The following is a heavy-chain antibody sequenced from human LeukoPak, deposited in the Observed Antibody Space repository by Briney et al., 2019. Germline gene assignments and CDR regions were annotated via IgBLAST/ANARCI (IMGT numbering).Heavy chain of an antibody. J-gene: IGHJ6*03. Sequence: GGSLRLSCQASGFTFSSYWMSWVRQAPGKGLEWVANIKQDGSEKYYVDSVKGRFTISRDNAKNSLYLQMNSLRAEDTAVYYCAREGGYSGYGNMDVWGKGTTVTISS. D-gene: IGHD5-12*01. CDR2: IKQDGSEK. CDR1: GFTFSSYW. CDR3: AREGGYSGYGNMDV. V-gene: IGHV3-7*01.